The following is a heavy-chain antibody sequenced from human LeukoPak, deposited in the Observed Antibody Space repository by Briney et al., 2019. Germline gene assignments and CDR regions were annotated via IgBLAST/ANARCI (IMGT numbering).Heavy chain of an antibody. V-gene: IGHV4-38-2*02. D-gene: IGHD5-18*01. J-gene: IGHJ5*02. Sequence: PSETLSLTCTVSGYSISSGYYWGWIRQPPGKGLEWIGSIYHSGSTYYNPSLKSRVTISVDTSKNQSSLKLSSVTAADTAVYYCARIPGRGYSYERGTNWFDPWGQGTLVTVSS. CDR2: IYHSGST. CDR3: ARIPGRGYSYERGTNWFDP. CDR1: GYSISSGYY.